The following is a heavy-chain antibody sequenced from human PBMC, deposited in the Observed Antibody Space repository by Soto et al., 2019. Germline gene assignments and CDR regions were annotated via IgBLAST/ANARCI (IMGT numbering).Heavy chain of an antibody. CDR2: ISVHNGKT. Sequence: VQLVQSGAEVRKPGASVKVSCKASGYTFTRYGLTWVRQAPGQGLEWLGWISVHNGKTRNAQKRCRRVRMTTETPANIVFLELRSVRADETGLYICVRGRSSACEYVYVLLDIWGQGTLITVSS. D-gene: IGHD6-13*01. V-gene: IGHV1-18*01. J-gene: IGHJ3*02. CDR3: VRGRSSACEYVYVLLDI. CDR1: GYTFTRYG.